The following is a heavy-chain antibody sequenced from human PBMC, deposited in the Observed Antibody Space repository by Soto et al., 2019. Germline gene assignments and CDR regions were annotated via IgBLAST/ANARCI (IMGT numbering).Heavy chain of an antibody. CDR2: INVDKAKT. J-gene: IGHJ4*02. D-gene: IGHD2-21*01. Sequence: GASVKVSCKTSGYTFAKYGISWVRQAPGQGPEWMGCINVDKAKTQYAPKLQDRVTMTTDTSTTTAYMDLSSLTSDDTAVYFCAKGHRSVGESEDVYTPFDFWGQGTLVTVSS. CDR3: AKGHRSVGESEDVYTPFDF. CDR1: GYTFAKYG. V-gene: IGHV1-18*01.